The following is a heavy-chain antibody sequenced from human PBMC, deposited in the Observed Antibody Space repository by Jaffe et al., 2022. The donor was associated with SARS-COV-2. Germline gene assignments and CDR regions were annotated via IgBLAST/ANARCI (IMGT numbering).Heavy chain of an antibody. CDR1: GFTFSRYD. V-gene: IGHV3-33*01. J-gene: IGHJ4*02. CDR3: ARDAPFGGSYELADLMFDY. D-gene: IGHD1-26*01. CDR2: IWYDGSNK. Sequence: QVQLVESGGGVVQPGRSLRLSCAASGFTFSRYDLHWVRQAPGKGLEWVAVIWYDGSNKYYADSVKGRFTISRDNSKNTLYLQMNSLRAEDTAVYYCARDAPFGGSYELADLMFDYWGQGTLVTVSS.